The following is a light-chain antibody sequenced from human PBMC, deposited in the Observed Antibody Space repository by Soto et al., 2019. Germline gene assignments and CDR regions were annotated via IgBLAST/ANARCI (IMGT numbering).Light chain of an antibody. CDR2: DVS. J-gene: IGKJ5*01. CDR3: QQFNSYPIT. V-gene: IGKV1-13*02. Sequence: AIQLTQSPSSLSASVGDRVTITCRASQGIRGALAWYQQKPGKAPKILIYDVSILESGVPSRFSGSSSGTDFTLTISSLQPGDFATYYCQQFNSYPITFGQGTRLEIK. CDR1: QGIRGA.